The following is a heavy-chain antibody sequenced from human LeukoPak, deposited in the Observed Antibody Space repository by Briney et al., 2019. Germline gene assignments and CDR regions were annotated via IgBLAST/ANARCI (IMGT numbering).Heavy chain of an antibody. J-gene: IGHJ3*02. CDR2: INAGNGNT. V-gene: IGHV1-3*01. CDR1: GYTFTSYA. CDR3: AREGAEGGPVSSRLPLGGDAFDI. Sequence: ASVKVSCKASGYTFTSYAMHWVRQAPGQRLEWMGWINAGNGNTKYSQKFQGRVTITRDTSASTAYMELSSLRSEDTAVYYCAREGAEGGPVSSRLPLGGDAFDIWGQGTMVTVSS. D-gene: IGHD6-13*01.